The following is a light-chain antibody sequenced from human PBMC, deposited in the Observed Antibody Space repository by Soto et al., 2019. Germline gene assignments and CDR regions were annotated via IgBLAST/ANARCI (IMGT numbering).Light chain of an antibody. CDR1: QSVSSSY. Sequence: EIVLTQSPGTLSLSPGERATLSCRASQSVSSSYLAWYQQKPGQAPRLLIYGASNRATGIPERFSGSGSGTDFTLTISRLEPQDSAVYYCQQYGSSGTFGQGTKVDIK. CDR3: QQYGSSGT. J-gene: IGKJ1*01. V-gene: IGKV3-20*01. CDR2: GAS.